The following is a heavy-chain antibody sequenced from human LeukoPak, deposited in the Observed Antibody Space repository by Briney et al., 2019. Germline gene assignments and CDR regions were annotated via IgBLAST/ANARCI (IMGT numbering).Heavy chain of an antibody. Sequence: ASVKVSCKVSGYTLTELSTHWVRQAPGKGLEWMGGFDPEDGETIYAQKFQGRVTMTEDTSTDTAYMELSSLRSEDTAVYYCATDPPPYDGYYYYGMDVWGQGTTVTVSS. CDR2: FDPEDGET. D-gene: IGHD3-22*01. CDR1: GYTLTELS. CDR3: ATDPPPYDGYYYYGMDV. V-gene: IGHV1-24*01. J-gene: IGHJ6*02.